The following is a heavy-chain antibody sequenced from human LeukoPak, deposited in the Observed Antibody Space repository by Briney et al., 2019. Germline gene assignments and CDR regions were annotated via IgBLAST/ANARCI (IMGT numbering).Heavy chain of an antibody. V-gene: IGHV4-34*01. D-gene: IGHD5-18*01. Sequence: SETLSLTCAVYGGSFSGYYWSWIRQLPGKGLEWTGEINHSGSTNYNPSLKSRVSISVDTSKNQFSLKLSSVTAADTAVYYCARVGDTAMAPFAWWGQGTLVTVSS. CDR1: GGSFSGYY. J-gene: IGHJ4*02. CDR2: INHSGST. CDR3: ARVGDTAMAPFAW.